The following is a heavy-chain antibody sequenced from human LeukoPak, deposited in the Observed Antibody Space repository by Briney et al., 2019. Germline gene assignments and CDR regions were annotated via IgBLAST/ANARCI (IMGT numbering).Heavy chain of an antibody. CDR1: GYTFTSYG. J-gene: IGHJ3*02. CDR3: ARGRGSGPLNAFDI. D-gene: IGHD3-10*01. V-gene: IGHV1-18*01. CDR2: ISAYNGKT. Sequence: ASVKVSCKASGYTFTSYGISWVRQAPGQGREWMGWISAYNGKTNYAQKLQGRVTLPTDTSTSTAYMEMRSLRSDDTAVYYCARGRGSGPLNAFDIWGQGTMVTVSS.